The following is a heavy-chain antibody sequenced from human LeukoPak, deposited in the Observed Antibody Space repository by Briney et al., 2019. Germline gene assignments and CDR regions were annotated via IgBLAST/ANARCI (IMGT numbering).Heavy chain of an antibody. CDR2: ISAYNGNT. D-gene: IGHD5-18*01. V-gene: IGHV1-18*01. CDR3: ARDVDTAMVSGGY. Sequence: GWISAYNGNTNYAQKLQGRVTMTTDTTTSTAYMELRSLRSDDTAVYYCARDVDTAMVSGGYWGQGTLVTVSS. J-gene: IGHJ4*02.